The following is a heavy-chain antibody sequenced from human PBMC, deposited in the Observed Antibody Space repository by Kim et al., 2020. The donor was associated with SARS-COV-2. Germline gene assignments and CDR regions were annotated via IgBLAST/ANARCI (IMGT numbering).Heavy chain of an antibody. V-gene: IGHV3-72*01. J-gene: IGHJ6*01. CDR1: GFSFSDHY. Sequence: GGSLRLSCAASGFSFSDHYMDWVRQAPGKGLEWVGRTRNKANSYTTEYAASVKGRFTISRDESKNSLYLQMNSLKIEDTAVYYCARGSGRYPFYYYYGM. CDR2: TRNKANSYTT. CDR3: ARGSGRYPFYYYYGM. D-gene: IGHD1-26*01.